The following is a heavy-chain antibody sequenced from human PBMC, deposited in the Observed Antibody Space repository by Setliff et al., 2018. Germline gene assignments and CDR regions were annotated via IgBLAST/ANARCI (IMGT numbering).Heavy chain of an antibody. CDR3: AKEHMAVTGAFDD. V-gene: IGHV4-39*07. J-gene: IGHJ4*02. CDR1: GGSINSMSYY. D-gene: IGHD6-19*01. CDR2: IYHSGSS. Sequence: SETLSLTCTVSGGSINSMSYYWGWIRQPPGKGLEWIGSIYHSGSSYYNPSLRSRVTISVDTSKKQFSLKLTSVIAADTAMYYCAKEHMAVTGAFDDWGPGTLVTV.